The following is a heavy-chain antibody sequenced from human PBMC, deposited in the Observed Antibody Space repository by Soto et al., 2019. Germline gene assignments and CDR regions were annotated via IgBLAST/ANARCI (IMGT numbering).Heavy chain of an antibody. CDR1: GGTFSSYT. CDR3: ARETSITMFSGGYFQH. D-gene: IGHD3-10*02. CDR2: IIPILGIA. Sequence: QVQLVQSGAEVKKPGSSVKVSCKASGGTFSSYTISWVRQAPGQGLEWMGRIIPILGIANYAQKFQGRVTITADKSTSTAYMELSSLRSEDTDVYYCARETSITMFSGGYFQHWGQGTLVTVSS. J-gene: IGHJ1*01. V-gene: IGHV1-69*08.